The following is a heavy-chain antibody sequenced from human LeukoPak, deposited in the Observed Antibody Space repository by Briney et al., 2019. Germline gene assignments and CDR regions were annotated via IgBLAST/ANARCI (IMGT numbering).Heavy chain of an antibody. D-gene: IGHD6-6*01. CDR2: ISYDGSNK. Sequence: PGGSLRLSCAASGFTFSSYAMHWVRQAPGKGLEWVAVISYDGSNKYYADSVKGRFTISRDNSKNTLYLQMNSLRAEDTAVYYCAKRSSSPVLDGAGYFDYWGQGTLVTVSS. J-gene: IGHJ4*02. CDR3: AKRSSSPVLDGAGYFDY. CDR1: GFTFSSYA. V-gene: IGHV3-30-3*02.